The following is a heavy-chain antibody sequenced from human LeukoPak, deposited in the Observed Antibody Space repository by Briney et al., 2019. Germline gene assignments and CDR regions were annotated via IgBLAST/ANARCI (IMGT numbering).Heavy chain of an antibody. CDR1: GGSISSYY. Sequence: SETLSLTCTVSGGSISSYYWSWIRQPPGKGLEWIGYIYYSGSTNYNPFLKSRVTISVDTSKNHFSLKLSSVTAADTAVYYCARGYNWNYKGFDYWGQGTLVTVSS. V-gene: IGHV4-59*01. CDR3: ARGYNWNYKGFDY. CDR2: IYYSGST. D-gene: IGHD1-7*01. J-gene: IGHJ4*02.